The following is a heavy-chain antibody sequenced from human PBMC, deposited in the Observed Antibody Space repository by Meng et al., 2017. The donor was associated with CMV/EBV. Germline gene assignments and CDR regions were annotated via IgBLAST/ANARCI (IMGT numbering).Heavy chain of an antibody. J-gene: IGHJ6*02. CDR3: ASITALGMDV. V-gene: IGHV3-30*04. CDR1: GFTFSSYA. Sequence: GESLKISCAASGFTFSSYAMHLVRQAPGKGLEWVAVISYDGSNKYYADSVKGRFTISRDNSKNTLYLQMNSLRAEDTAVYYCASITALGMDVWGQGTTVTVSS. CDR2: ISYDGSNK. D-gene: IGHD5-18*01.